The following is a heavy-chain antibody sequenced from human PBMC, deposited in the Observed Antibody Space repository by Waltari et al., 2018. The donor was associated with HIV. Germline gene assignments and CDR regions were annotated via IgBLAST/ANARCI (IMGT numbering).Heavy chain of an antibody. Sequence: QVQLQQWGAGLLKPSETLSLTCAVYGGSFSGYYWSWIRQPPGKGLEWTGEINHSGSTNYNPSLKRRVTISVDTSKNQFSLKLSSVTAADTAVYYCARGRISPDYFDYWGQGTLVTVSS. V-gene: IGHV4-34*01. J-gene: IGHJ4*02. CDR1: GGSFSGYY. CDR3: ARGRISPDYFDY. CDR2: INHSGST.